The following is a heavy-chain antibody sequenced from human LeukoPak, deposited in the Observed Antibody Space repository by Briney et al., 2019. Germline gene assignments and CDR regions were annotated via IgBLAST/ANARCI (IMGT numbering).Heavy chain of an antibody. CDR2: IRYDGSNK. J-gene: IGHJ4*02. Sequence: QPGGALRLSCAVSGVTFSAYGMNWVRQAPGKGLEWVAFIRYDGSNKYYADSVKGRFTISRDNSKNTLYLQMNSLRAEDAAVYYCAKDTRGDYGWDFDYWGQGTLVTVSS. D-gene: IGHD3-10*01. CDR3: AKDTRGDYGWDFDY. CDR1: GVTFSAYG. V-gene: IGHV3-30*02.